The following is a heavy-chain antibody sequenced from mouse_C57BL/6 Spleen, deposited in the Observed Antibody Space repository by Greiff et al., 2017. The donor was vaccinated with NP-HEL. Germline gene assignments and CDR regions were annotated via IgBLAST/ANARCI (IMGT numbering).Heavy chain of an antibody. CDR1: GYTFTSYW. D-gene: IGHD2-10*01. J-gene: IGHJ3*01. CDR2: IYPSDSET. CDR3: ARGGLLGFAY. Sequence: VQLQQPGAELVRPGSSVKLSCKASGYTFTSYWMDWVKQRPGQGLEWIGNIYPSDSETHYNQKFKDKATLTVDKSSSTAYMQLSSLTSEDSAVYYCARGGLLGFAYWGQGTLVTVSA. V-gene: IGHV1-61*01.